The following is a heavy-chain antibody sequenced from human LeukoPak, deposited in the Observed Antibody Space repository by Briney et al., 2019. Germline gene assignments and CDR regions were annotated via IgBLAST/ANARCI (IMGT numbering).Heavy chain of an antibody. D-gene: IGHD3-16*01. V-gene: IGHV4-39*07. CDR3: ARGQIRGVGLFDY. Sequence: SETLSLTCTVSGDSISSSSSYWGWIRQPPGEGLEWIGSIYYSGSTYYNTSLKSRVTLSVDESKNQFSLKLSSVTAADTAVYYCARGQIRGVGLFDYWGHGTLVTVSS. CDR2: IYYSGST. CDR1: GDSISSSSSY. J-gene: IGHJ4*01.